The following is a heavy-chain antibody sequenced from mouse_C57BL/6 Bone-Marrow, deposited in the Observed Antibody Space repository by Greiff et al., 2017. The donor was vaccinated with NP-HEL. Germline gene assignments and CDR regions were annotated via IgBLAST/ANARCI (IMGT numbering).Heavy chain of an antibody. V-gene: IGHV1-69*01. Sequence: QVQLQQPGAELVMPGASVKLSCKASGYTFTSYWMHWVKQRPGQGLEWIGEIDPSDSYTNYNQKFKGKSTLTVDKSSSTAYMQLSSLTSEDSAVYYCASLYSNYGYFDVWGTGTTVTVSS. CDR2: IDPSDSYT. D-gene: IGHD2-5*01. CDR3: ASLYSNYGYFDV. CDR1: GYTFTSYW. J-gene: IGHJ1*03.